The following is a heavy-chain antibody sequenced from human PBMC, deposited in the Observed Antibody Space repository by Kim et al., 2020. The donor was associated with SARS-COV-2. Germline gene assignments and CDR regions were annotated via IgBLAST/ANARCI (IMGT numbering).Heavy chain of an antibody. J-gene: IGHJ4*02. CDR1: GFTFSNYG. D-gene: IGHD2-2*01. V-gene: IGHV3-23*01. CDR2: ISFGGVT. Sequence: GGSLRLSCAASGFTFSNYGVSWVRQAPGKGLEWVSAISFGGVTDYADSVRGRFTTSRDNPKSTVYLQMNSLRAEDTAVYYCAGICGTTSCSDDYWGQGTLVSV. CDR3: AGICGTTSCSDDY.